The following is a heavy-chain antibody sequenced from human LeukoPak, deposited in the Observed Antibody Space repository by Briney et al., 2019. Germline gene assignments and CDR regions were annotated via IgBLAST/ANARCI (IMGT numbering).Heavy chain of an antibody. D-gene: IGHD6-13*01. Sequence: SETLSLTCAVSGGSISSSRYYWGWIRQPPGRGLEWIGSIYYSGSTYYNPSLKSRVTISVDTSKNQFSLKLSSVTAADTAVYYCAREDSSSAGGFDYWGQGTLVTVSS. CDR2: IYYSGST. CDR1: GGSISSSRYY. J-gene: IGHJ4*02. V-gene: IGHV4-39*07. CDR3: AREDSSSAGGFDY.